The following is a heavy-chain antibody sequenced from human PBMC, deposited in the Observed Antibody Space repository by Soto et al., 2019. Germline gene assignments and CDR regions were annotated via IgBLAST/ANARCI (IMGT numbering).Heavy chain of an antibody. Sequence: PRGSLRLSCAASGINVNSDYMNWVRQTPGKGLEWVASIYSGETTYYADSVRGRFTISSDKAKNTLYFQLSSLRIEDTAVYYCTRDGRGLGRLSLFEYWGQGVLVTVSS. J-gene: IGHJ4*02. CDR3: TRDGRGLGRLSLFEY. CDR1: GINVNSDY. D-gene: IGHD2-21*02. CDR2: IYSGETT. V-gene: IGHV3-53*01.